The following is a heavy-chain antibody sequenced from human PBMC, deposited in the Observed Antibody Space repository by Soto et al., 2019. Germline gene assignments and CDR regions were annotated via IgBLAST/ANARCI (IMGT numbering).Heavy chain of an antibody. J-gene: IGHJ6*02. D-gene: IGHD2-8*01. Sequence: QEQLVESGGGVVQPGRSLRLSCVASGFTFSNYGIHWVRQVPGKGLEWVAIIWYEGENKYYSDNVKGRFTISRDNSRSTVSLQMNSLRVDDTAVYYCARESSTLYAMDVWGQGTTVTVSS. V-gene: IGHV3-33*01. CDR1: GFTFSNYG. CDR2: IWYEGENK. CDR3: ARESSTLYAMDV.